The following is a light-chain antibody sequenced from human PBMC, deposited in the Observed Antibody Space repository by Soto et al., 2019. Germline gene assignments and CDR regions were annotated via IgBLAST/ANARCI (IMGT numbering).Light chain of an antibody. V-gene: IGKV1-39*01. J-gene: IGKJ1*01. CDR3: QQSYSTRWT. Sequence: DIQMTQSPPSLSASVGDRVTITCRASQNIRSFLNWYQEKPGKAPKVLISAASSLQSGVPSRFSGSGSGTDFTLTISSLQTEDSATYYCQQSYSTRWTFGQGTKVDIK. CDR2: AAS. CDR1: QNIRSF.